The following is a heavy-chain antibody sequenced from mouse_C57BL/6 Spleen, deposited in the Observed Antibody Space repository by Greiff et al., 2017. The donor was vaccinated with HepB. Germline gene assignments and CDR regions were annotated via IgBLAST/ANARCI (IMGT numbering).Heavy chain of an antibody. V-gene: IGHV1-50*01. CDR1: GYTFTSYW. CDR2: IDPSDSYT. J-gene: IGHJ2*01. Sequence: QVQLQQPGAELVKPGASVKLSCKASGYTFTSYWMQWVKQRPGQGLEWIGEIDPSDSYTNYNQKFKGKATVTVDTSSSTAYMQLSSLTSEDSAVYYCARDPYFDYWGQGTTLTVSS. CDR3: ARDPYFDY.